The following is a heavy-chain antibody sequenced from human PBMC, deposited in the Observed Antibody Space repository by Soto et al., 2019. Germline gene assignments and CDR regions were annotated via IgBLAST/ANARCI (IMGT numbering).Heavy chain of an antibody. V-gene: IGHV3-53*01. D-gene: IGHD3-10*01. J-gene: IGHJ6*02. CDR3: VRPLPSGQNYGMDV. CDR1: GLPVSTNY. CDR2: IYNDGKT. Sequence: GGSLRLSCAASGLPVSTNYMSWVRQAPGKGLEWVSVIYNDGKTYYADSVKGRFTISRDASKNTLHLQMDSLRDEDTAVYYCVRPLPSGQNYGMDVWGQGTKVTVYS.